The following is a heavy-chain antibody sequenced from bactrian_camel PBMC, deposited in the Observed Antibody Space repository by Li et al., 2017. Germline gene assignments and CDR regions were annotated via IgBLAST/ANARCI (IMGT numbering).Heavy chain of an antibody. CDR2: INSSGTNT. D-gene: IGHD4*01. J-gene: IGHJ6*01. CDR1: GFTFSGHA. CDR3: AKPYSDYAAADFDV. V-gene: IGHV3S31*01. Sequence: VQLVESGGELVQPGGSLRLSCAASGFTFSGHAMMWVRQAPGKGLEWVSAINSSGTNTYYAPSMKGRFAISRDNAKNTLYLQLNGLKTEDTAMYYCAKPYSDYAAADFDVWSRGTQVTVS.